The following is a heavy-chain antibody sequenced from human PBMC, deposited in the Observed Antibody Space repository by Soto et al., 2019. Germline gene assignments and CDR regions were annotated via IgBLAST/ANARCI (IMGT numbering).Heavy chain of an antibody. V-gene: IGHV4-39*01. CDR2: IYYSGST. Sequence: SETLSLTCTVSGGSISSYYWGWIRQPPGKGLEWIGSIYYSGSTYYNPSLKSRVTISVDTSKNQFSLKLSSVTAADTAVYYCARQKWFGELDYYYYGMDVWGQGTTVTVSS. CDR1: GGSISSYY. J-gene: IGHJ6*02. D-gene: IGHD3-10*01. CDR3: ARQKWFGELDYYYYGMDV.